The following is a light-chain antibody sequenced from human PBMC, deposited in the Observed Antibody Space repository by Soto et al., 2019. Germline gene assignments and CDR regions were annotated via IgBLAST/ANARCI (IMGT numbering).Light chain of an antibody. CDR2: GGS. J-gene: IGKJ3*01. CDR1: QNIYINS. CDR3: QQYGAPPLT. Sequence: EIVLTQSPDTLSLSPGERATLSCRASQNIYINSLAWYQQRPGQAPRLLIYGGSTRATAVPDRFSCSGSGTDFALTISRLEPEDFAVYYCQQYGAPPLTFGPWTKVD. V-gene: IGKV3-20*01.